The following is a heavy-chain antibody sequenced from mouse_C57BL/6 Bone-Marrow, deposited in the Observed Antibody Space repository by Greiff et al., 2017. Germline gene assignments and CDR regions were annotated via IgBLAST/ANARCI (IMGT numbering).Heavy chain of an antibody. J-gene: IGHJ2*01. CDR1: GYSFTDSN. CDR3: ASRGCNNGGNYFDY. D-gene: IGHD2-1*01. CDR2: INPNYGTT. Sequence: EVKLVESGPELVKPGASVKISCKASGYSFTDSNMNWVKQSNVKSLEWIGGINPNYGTTSYNQKFKGKATFTVDQSSSTAYMQLNSLTSEDSTVYYCASRGCNNGGNYFDYWGQGTTLTVSS. V-gene: IGHV1-39*01.